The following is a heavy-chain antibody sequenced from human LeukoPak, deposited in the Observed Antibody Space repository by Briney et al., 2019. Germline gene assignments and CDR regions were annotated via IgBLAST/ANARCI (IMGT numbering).Heavy chain of an antibody. Sequence: SVKVSCKASGGTFSSYAISWVRQAPGQGLEWMGRIIPIFGTANYAQKFQGRVTITTDESTSTAYMELSSLRSEDTAVYYCARDPYYGSGSYYMCGVALDIWGQGTMVTVS. CDR1: GGTFSSYA. CDR2: IIPIFGTA. CDR3: ARDPYYGSGSYYMCGVALDI. J-gene: IGHJ3*02. V-gene: IGHV1-69*05. D-gene: IGHD3-10*01.